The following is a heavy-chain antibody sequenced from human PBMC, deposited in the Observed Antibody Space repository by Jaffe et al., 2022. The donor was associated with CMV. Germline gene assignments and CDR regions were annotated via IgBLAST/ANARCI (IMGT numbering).Heavy chain of an antibody. CDR3: VRVRDIEEVASVFSWGPKKKQLQNFDY. J-gene: IGHJ4*02. Sequence: EVQLAQSGAAVKQPGESLMISCTGSGYRFTSHSIAWVRQIPGKGLEWMGLISPGDSDTRYSPSFQGQVTISADKSINTAYVQWSSLKASDTAIYYCVRVRDIEEVASVFSWGPKKKQLQNFDYWGQGTLVTVSS. D-gene: IGHD3-10*01. V-gene: IGHV5-51*01. CDR1: GYRFTSHS. CDR2: ISPGDSDT.